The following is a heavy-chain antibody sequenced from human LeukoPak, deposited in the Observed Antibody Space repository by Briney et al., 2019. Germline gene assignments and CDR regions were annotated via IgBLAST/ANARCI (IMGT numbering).Heavy chain of an antibody. V-gene: IGHV4-30-4*01. D-gene: IGHD5-24*01. CDR3: ARGGEGYNYVY. Sequence: PSETLSLTCTVSGGSISSGTYYSNWIRQPPGKALEWIGYISYSGSTHYNPSLKSRATISEGTSKNQFSLKLTSVTDADTAVYYCARGGEGYNYVYWGQGTLVTVSS. J-gene: IGHJ4*02. CDR2: ISYSGST. CDR1: GGSISSGTYY.